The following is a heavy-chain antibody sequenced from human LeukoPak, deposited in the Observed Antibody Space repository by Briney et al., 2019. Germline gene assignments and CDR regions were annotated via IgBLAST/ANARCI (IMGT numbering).Heavy chain of an antibody. V-gene: IGHV3-33*01. CDR3: ARHDYGGNSGDY. CDR2: IWYDGNNK. J-gene: IGHJ4*02. D-gene: IGHD4-23*01. CDR1: GFTFSSYG. Sequence: PGGSLRLSCAASGFTFSSYGMHWVRQAPGQGLEWVAVIWYDGNNKYYADSVKGRFTISRDNSKNTLYLQMNSLRAEDTAVYYCARHDYGGNSGDYWGQGTLVTVSS.